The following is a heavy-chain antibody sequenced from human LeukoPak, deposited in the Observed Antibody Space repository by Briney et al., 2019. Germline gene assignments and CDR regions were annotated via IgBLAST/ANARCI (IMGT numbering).Heavy chain of an antibody. CDR1: GFTLSSYA. CDR2: ISGSGGST. D-gene: IGHD3-10*01. Sequence: GGSLRLSCAASGFTLSSYAMSWVRQAPGKGLEWVSAISGSGGSTYYADSVKGRFTISRDNSKNTLYLQMNSLRAEDTAVYYCAKDRAMVRGVNPLSWFDPWGQGTLVTVSS. V-gene: IGHV3-23*01. CDR3: AKDRAMVRGVNPLSWFDP. J-gene: IGHJ5*02.